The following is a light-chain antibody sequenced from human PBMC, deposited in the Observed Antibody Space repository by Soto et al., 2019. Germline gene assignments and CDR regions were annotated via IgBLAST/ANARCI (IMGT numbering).Light chain of an antibody. CDR1: QSVTSNY. CDR3: QHYITSLTT. J-gene: IGKJ1*01. V-gene: IGKV3-20*01. CDR2: GAS. Sequence: EIVLTQSPGTLSLSPGERATLSCGASQSVTSNYLAWYQQKPGQAPRLLIYGASRRATGVPDRFIGSGSGTDFTLTISRLEPEDFAVYYCQHYITSLTTFGQGTKVGIK.